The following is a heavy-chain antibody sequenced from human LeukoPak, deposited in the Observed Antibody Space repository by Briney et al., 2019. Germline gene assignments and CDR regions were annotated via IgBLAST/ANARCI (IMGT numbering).Heavy chain of an antibody. V-gene: IGHV3-15*01. D-gene: IGHD2-15*01. Sequence: KPGGSLRLSCAASGFTFSNVWMNWVRQAPGKGLEWVGRIKSKDVGGTTDYAAPVKGRFTISRDDSKKTVYLQMNSLETEDTAVYHCSMDFSGGYFGSWGQGTLVTVSS. CDR1: GFTFSNVW. J-gene: IGHJ4*02. CDR3: SMDFSGGYFGS. CDR2: IKSKDVGGTT.